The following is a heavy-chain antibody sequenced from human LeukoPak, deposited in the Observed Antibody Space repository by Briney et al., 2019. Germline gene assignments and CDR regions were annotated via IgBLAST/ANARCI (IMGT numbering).Heavy chain of an antibody. CDR3: ARGKVPAAFTYYYYYMDV. V-gene: IGHV4-4*07. D-gene: IGHD2-2*01. J-gene: IGHJ6*03. CDR1: GGSISSYY. Sequence: SETLSLTCTVSGGSISSYYWSWIRQPAGKGLEWIGRIYTSGSTNYNPSLKSRVTMSVDTSKNQFSLKLSSVTAADTAVYYCARGKVPAAFTYYYYYMDVWGKGTTVTVSS. CDR2: IYTSGST.